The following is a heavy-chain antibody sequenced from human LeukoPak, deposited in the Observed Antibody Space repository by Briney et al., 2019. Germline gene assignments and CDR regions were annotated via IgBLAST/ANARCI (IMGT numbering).Heavy chain of an antibody. Sequence: PGGSLRLSCAASGFTFSSYAMSWVRQAPGKVLEWVSAISGSGGSTYYADSVKGRFTISRDNSKNTLYLQMNSLRAEDTAVYYCATYGGYVLGYFDYWGQGTLVTVSS. J-gene: IGHJ4*02. V-gene: IGHV3-23*01. CDR1: GFTFSSYA. CDR3: ATYGGYVLGYFDY. D-gene: IGHD5-12*01. CDR2: ISGSGGST.